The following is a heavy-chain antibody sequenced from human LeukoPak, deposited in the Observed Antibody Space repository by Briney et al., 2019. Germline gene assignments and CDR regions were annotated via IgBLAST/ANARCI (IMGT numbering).Heavy chain of an antibody. Sequence: SETLSLTCTVSGDSIRSYYWSWIRQPPGKGLEWIGYIYYSGSTNYNPSLKSRVTISVDTSKNQFSLKLSSVTAADTAVYYCARVIAVAGTYYFDYWGQGTLVTVSS. CDR2: IYYSGST. J-gene: IGHJ4*02. CDR1: GDSIRSYY. CDR3: ARVIAVAGTYYFDY. V-gene: IGHV4-59*01. D-gene: IGHD6-19*01.